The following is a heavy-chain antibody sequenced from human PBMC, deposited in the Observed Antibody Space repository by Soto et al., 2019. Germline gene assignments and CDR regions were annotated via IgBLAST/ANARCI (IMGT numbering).Heavy chain of an antibody. V-gene: IGHV4-39*01. Sequence: QLQLQESGPGLVKPSETLSLTCTVSGGSISSSSYYWGWIRQPPGKGLEWIGSIYYSGSTYYNPSLKSRVIXXVXTXXNQFSLKLSSVPAADTAVYYCARQDYYGSGSSLDYWGQGTLVTVSS. CDR2: IYYSGST. J-gene: IGHJ4*02. D-gene: IGHD3-10*01. CDR3: ARQDYYGSGSSLDY. CDR1: GGSISSSSYY.